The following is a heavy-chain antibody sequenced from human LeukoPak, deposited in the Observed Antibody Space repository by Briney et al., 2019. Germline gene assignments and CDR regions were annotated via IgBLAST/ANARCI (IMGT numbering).Heavy chain of an antibody. Sequence: PSETLSLTCTVSGASISSSNYYWGWIRQPPGKGLEWIGSIYYSGSTHYNPSLKSRVTISVDTSKNQFSLKLSSVTAADTAVYYCARGADRMVRGVITPKPFDYWGQGTLVTVSS. CDR1: GASISSSNYY. V-gene: IGHV4-39*07. CDR3: ARGADRMVRGVITPKPFDY. D-gene: IGHD3-10*01. CDR2: IYYSGST. J-gene: IGHJ4*02.